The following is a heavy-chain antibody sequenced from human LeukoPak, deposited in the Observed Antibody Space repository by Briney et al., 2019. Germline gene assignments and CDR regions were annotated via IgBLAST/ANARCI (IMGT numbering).Heavy chain of an antibody. Sequence: PGGSLRLSCAASGFTFSSYVMNWIRQPPGKGLEWIGEINHSGSTNYNPSLKSRVTISVDTSKNQFSLKLSSVTAADTAVYYCARPHLDDYWGQGTLVTVSS. J-gene: IGHJ4*02. CDR1: GFTFSSYV. CDR3: ARPHLDDY. V-gene: IGHV4-34*01. CDR2: INHSGST.